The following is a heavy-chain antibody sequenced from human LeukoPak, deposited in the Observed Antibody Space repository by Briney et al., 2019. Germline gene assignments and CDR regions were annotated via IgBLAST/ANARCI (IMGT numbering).Heavy chain of an antibody. D-gene: IGHD6-13*01. Sequence: GGPLRLSCAASGFTFSSYGMHWVRQAPGKGLEWVALISFDGVKTDYADSVKRRFTISRDSSQNTLYLQMNSLRAEDTAVYYCANVCWSRSAAYGMDVWGQGTTVTVSS. CDR3: ANVCWSRSAAYGMDV. CDR2: ISFDGVKT. V-gene: IGHV3-30*18. J-gene: IGHJ6*02. CDR1: GFTFSSYG.